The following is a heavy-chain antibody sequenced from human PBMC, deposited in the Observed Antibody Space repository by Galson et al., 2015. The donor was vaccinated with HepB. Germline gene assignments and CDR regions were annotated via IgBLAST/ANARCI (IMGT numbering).Heavy chain of an antibody. D-gene: IGHD3-22*01. J-gene: IGHJ4*02. CDR2: ISYDGSNK. CDR3: ARVKHYYDSSGYYFDY. CDR1: GFTFSSYA. V-gene: IGHV3-30*04. Sequence: SLRLSCAASGFTFSSYAMHWVRQAPGKGLEWVAVISYDGSNKYYADSVKGRFTISRDNSKNTLYLQMNSLRAEDTAVYYCARVKHYYDSSGYYFDYWGQGTLVTVSS.